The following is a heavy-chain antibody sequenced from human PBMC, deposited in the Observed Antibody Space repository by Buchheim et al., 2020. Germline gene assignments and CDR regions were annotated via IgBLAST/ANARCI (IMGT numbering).Heavy chain of an antibody. Sequence: QVQLQQWGAGLLKPSETLSLTCAVYGGSFSDYYWSWIRQPPGKGLEWIGEINHSGSTNFNPSLKSRVTMSVDTSKNQFSLKLSSVTAADTAVYYCARDSERATVYWGQGSL. J-gene: IGHJ4*02. V-gene: IGHV4-34*01. CDR1: GGSFSDYY. D-gene: IGHD1-26*01. CDR2: INHSGST. CDR3: ARDSERATVY.